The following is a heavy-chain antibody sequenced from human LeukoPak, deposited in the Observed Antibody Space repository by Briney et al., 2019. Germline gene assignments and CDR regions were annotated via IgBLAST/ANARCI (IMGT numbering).Heavy chain of an antibody. J-gene: IGHJ4*02. Sequence: GGSLRLSCAASVFTFSSYSMNWLRQAPGKGLEWVSSISSSSSFIYYADSVKRRFTISRDNAKNSLYLHMNSLRAEATAVYYCASHDYGYRDYWGQGNLVPVSS. V-gene: IGHV3-21*01. CDR1: VFTFSSYS. CDR2: ISSSSSFI. D-gene: IGHD4-17*01. CDR3: ASHDYGYRDY.